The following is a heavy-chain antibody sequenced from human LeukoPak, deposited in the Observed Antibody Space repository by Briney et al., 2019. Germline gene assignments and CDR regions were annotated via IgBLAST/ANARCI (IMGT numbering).Heavy chain of an antibody. CDR2: INQDGREK. J-gene: IGHJ4*02. D-gene: IGHD2-2*01. Sequence: GGSLSLSCPASGFTHCSHWMRWVGQAPGKGLEWVANINQDGREKYYVDSVKGRFTISRDNAKNSLYRRMNSLTAEDTAVYYCASGRPASSRSHCSSTSCPGYYFDYWGQGTLVTVSS. CDR1: GFTHCSHW. CDR3: ASGRPASSRSHCSSTSCPGYYFDY. V-gene: IGHV3-7*01.